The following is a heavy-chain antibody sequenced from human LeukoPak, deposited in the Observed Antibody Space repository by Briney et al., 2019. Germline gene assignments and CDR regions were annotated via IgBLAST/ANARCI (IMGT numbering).Heavy chain of an antibody. D-gene: IGHD3-10*01. CDR2: INPNSGGT. Sequence: GASVKVSCKASGYTFTGYYMHWVRQAPGQGLEWMGWINPNSGGTNYAQKFQGRVTMTRDTSISTAYMELSRLRSDDTAVYYCARVHHRGPERSWFDPWGQGTLVTVSS. J-gene: IGHJ5*02. CDR1: GYTFTGYY. CDR3: ARVHHRGPERSWFDP. V-gene: IGHV1-2*02.